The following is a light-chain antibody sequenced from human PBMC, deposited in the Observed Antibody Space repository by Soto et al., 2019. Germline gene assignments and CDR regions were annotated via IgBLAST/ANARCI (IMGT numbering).Light chain of an antibody. Sequence: DIQMTQSPSSLSASVGERVTITCRASQSISSYLNWYQQKPGKAPKLLIYAASSLQSGVPSRFSGSGFGTEFTLTISSLQPGDFATYYCQQYSSRSTFGQGTKVDIK. CDR3: QQYSSRST. CDR2: AAS. V-gene: IGKV1-39*01. J-gene: IGKJ1*01. CDR1: QSISSY.